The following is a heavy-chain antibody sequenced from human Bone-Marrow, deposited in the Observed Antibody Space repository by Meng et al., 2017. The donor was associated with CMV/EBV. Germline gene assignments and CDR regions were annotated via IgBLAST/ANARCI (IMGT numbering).Heavy chain of an antibody. D-gene: IGHD3-16*02. V-gene: IGHV3-33*07. J-gene: IGHJ4*02. Sequence: SGFTFNNFGMFWVRQVPGKGLHWVAVIWYDGSGIHYADSVKGRFTISRDNSKNTLYLQMSSLRVEDTAMYFCARMYYDDVWGTYLDYWGQGTLVTVSS. CDR3: ARMYYDDVWGTYLDY. CDR1: GFTFNNFG. CDR2: IWYDGSGI.